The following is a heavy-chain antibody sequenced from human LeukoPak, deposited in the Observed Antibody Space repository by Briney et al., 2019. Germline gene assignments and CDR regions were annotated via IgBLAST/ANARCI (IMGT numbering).Heavy chain of an antibody. J-gene: IGHJ5*02. D-gene: IGHD2-2*01. CDR1: GYTFTGYY. V-gene: IGHV1-2*02. CDR3: ARDFCGYCSSTEPINWFDP. Sequence: ASVKVSCKASGYTFTGYYMHWVRQAPGQGLEWMGWINPNSGGTNYAQKFQGRVTMTWDTSISTAYMELSRLRSDDTAVYYCARDFCGYCSSTEPINWFDPWGQGTLVTVSS. CDR2: INPNSGGT.